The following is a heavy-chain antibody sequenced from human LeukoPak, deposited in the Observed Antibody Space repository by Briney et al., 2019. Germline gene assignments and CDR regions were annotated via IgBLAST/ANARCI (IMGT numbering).Heavy chain of an antibody. CDR1: EFTFSTYS. J-gene: IGHJ4*02. D-gene: IGHD4/OR15-4a*01. V-gene: IGHV3-21*01. CDR2: ISSSSSYI. CDR3: ARDDYGGLDY. Sequence: GGSLRLSCAASEFTFSTYSMNWVRQAPGKGLEWVSSISSSSSYIYYVDSVKGRFTISRDNAKNSLYLQMNSLRAEDTAVYYCARDDYGGLDYWGQGTLVTVSS.